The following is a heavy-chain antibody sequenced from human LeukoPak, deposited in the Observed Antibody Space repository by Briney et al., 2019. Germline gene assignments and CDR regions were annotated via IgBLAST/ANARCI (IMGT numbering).Heavy chain of an antibody. CDR3: ARGGSRGRSGSYRFDY. Sequence: SETLSLTCSVSGGSISSYYWSWIRQPAGKGLEWIGRIYTSGSTNYNPSLKSRVTMSVDTSKNQFSLKLSSVTAADTAVYYCARGGSRGRSGSYRFDYWGQGTLVTVSS. CDR1: GGSISSYY. J-gene: IGHJ4*02. V-gene: IGHV4-4*07. CDR2: IYTSGST. D-gene: IGHD3-16*02.